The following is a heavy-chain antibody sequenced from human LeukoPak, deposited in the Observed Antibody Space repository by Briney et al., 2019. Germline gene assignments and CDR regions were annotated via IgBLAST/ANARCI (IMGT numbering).Heavy chain of an antibody. CDR1: GGSISSSSYY. CDR3: ARNRYYYGSGNYGVPNWFDP. V-gene: IGHV4-39*01. D-gene: IGHD3-10*01. CDR2: IYYSGST. J-gene: IGHJ5*02. Sequence: SETLSLTCTVSGGSISSSSYYWGWIRQPPGKGLEWIGSIYYSGSTYYNPSLKSRVTISVDTSKNQFSLKLSSVTAADTAVYYCARNRYYYGSGNYGVPNWFDPWGQGTLVTVSS.